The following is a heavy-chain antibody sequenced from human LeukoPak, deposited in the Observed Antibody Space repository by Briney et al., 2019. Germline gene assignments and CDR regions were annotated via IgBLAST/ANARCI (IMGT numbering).Heavy chain of an antibody. CDR1: GFTFSDYY. CDR2: ISSSGNTR. J-gene: IGHJ4*02. CDR3: AWGGMAAFDS. V-gene: IGHV3-11*04. D-gene: IGHD3-16*01. Sequence: GGSLRLSCAASGFTFSDYYKSWIRQAPGKGLEWVAYISSSGNTRYYADSVKGRFTISRDNAKNSLYLQMNSLRAEDTAVYYCAWGGMAAFDSWGQGTLVTVSS.